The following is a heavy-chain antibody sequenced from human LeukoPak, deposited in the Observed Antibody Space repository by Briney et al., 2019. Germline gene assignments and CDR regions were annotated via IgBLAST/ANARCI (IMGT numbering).Heavy chain of an antibody. CDR2: ISASGGNT. V-gene: IGHV3-23*01. J-gene: IGHJ4*02. CDR1: GFTFSSYT. D-gene: IGHD4-23*01. CDR3: AREYYGGNSSPFDY. Sequence: PGGSLRLSCAASGFTFSSYTMSWVRQAPAKGLEWVSAISASGGNTYYADSVRGRFTISRDNSKNTLYLQMNSLRAEDTAVYYCAREYYGGNSSPFDYWGQGTLVTVSS.